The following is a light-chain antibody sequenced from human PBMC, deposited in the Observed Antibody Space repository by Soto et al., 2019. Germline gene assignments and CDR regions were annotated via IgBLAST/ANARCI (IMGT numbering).Light chain of an antibody. J-gene: IGKJ1*01. CDR2: GAS. V-gene: IGKV3-20*01. CDR1: QSVSSGY. CDR3: QQYTYSPWT. Sequence: EVVLTQSPGTLSLSPGERATLSCRVSQSVSSGYLGWYQQKPGQAPRLLIYGASSRATGIPDRFSGSGSGTDFTLTISRLEPEDFAVYFCQQYTYSPWTFGQGTKVEIK.